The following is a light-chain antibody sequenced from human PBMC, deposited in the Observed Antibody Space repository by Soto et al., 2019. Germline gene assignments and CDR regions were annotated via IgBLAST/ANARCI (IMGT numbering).Light chain of an antibody. CDR2: EVS. CDR1: SSDVGSYDR. Sequence: LTQPPSVSGSPGQSVAISCTGTSSDVGSYDRVSWYQQPPGTAPKLLISEVSNRPSGVSNRFSGSKSGNTASLTISGLRAEDEADYYCSSYTSSSTYVSGTGTKVTVL. J-gene: IGLJ1*01. V-gene: IGLV2-18*02. CDR3: SSYTSSSTYV.